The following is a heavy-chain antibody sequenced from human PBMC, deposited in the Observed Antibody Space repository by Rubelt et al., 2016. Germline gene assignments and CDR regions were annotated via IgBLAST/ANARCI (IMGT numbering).Heavy chain of an antibody. J-gene: IGHJ4*02. CDR2: IYSDDRK. CDR3: TRAVHTAVPSPFWYFDF. Sequence: EVQLVESGGGLIQPGGSLRLSCAASGFSVTYNYMSWVRQAPGKGLEWVSLIYSDDRKTYADSVKGRFTISRDIAKNTVYLQMDSLRAEDTAVYYCTRAVHTAVPSPFWYFDFWGQGTLVTVSS. CDR1: GFSVTYNY. D-gene: IGHD5-18*01. V-gene: IGHV3-53*01.